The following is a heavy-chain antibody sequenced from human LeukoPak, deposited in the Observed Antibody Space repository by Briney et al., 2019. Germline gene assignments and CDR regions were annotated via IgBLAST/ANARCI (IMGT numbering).Heavy chain of an antibody. CDR1: GFIFSTYG. D-gene: IGHD2-15*01. J-gene: IGHJ4*02. CDR2: IGGDVRT. Sequence: GGSLRLSCAASGFIFSTYGMHWVRQAPGKGLEWVSGIGGDVRTHYADSVKGWFTISRDNSKNTMYLQMNSLRAEDTAVYYCAKDIIGWSFDYWGQGTLVTVSS. V-gene: IGHV3-NL1*01. CDR3: AKDIIGWSFDY.